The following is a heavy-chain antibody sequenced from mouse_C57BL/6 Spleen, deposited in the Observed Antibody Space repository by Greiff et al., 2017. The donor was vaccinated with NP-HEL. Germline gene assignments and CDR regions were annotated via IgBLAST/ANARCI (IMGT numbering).Heavy chain of an antibody. V-gene: IGHV1-81*01. CDR3: ARGGSNYPTGYFDY. D-gene: IGHD2-5*01. CDR1: GYTFTSYG. J-gene: IGHJ2*01. Sequence: QVQLKQSGAELARPGASVKLSCKASGYTFTSYGISWVKQRTGQGLEWIGEIYPRSGNTYYNEKFKGKATLTADKSSSTAYMELRSLTSEDSAVYFCARGGSNYPTGYFDYWGQGTTLTVSS. CDR2: IYPRSGNT.